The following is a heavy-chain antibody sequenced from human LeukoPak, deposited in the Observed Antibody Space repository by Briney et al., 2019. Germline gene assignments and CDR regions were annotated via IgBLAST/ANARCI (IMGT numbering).Heavy chain of an antibody. CDR1: GFTFSSYA. Sequence: GGSLRLSCAASGFTFSSYAMSWVRQAPGKGLEWVSAISGSGGSTYYADSVKGRFTISRDDAKNSLYLQMNSLRAEDTAVYYCARDRRRYDSSGVFDYWGQGTLVTVSS. D-gene: IGHD3-22*01. CDR2: ISGSGGST. V-gene: IGHV3-23*01. CDR3: ARDRRRYDSSGVFDY. J-gene: IGHJ4*02.